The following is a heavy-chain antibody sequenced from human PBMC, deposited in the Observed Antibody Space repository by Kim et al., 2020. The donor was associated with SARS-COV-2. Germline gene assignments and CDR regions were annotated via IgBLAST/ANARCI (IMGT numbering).Heavy chain of an antibody. CDR2: ISYQFYT. J-gene: IGHJ4*02. Sequence: SETLSLTCSVSGQAITDTSSFWGWVRQAPGAGLEWIASISYQFYTYYNPSLKSRVAVSVDMSTNQFSLRLHSLSASDAAVYFCARHARLLSTFDLWGQGTRVAFSS. CDR3: ARHARLLSTFDL. V-gene: IGHV4-39*01. D-gene: IGHD3-9*01. CDR1: GQAITDTSSF.